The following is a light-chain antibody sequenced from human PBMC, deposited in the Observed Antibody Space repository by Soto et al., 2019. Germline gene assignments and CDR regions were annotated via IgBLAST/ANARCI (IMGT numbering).Light chain of an antibody. V-gene: IGLV2-14*03. Sequence: QSALTQPASVSGSPGQSITISCTGTSSDVGSYNYVSWYQHHPGKAPKLMIYDVRNRPSGVSNRFSGSKSGNTASLTISGLQAEDEADYYCSSYTSTGTGVFGGGTKLTVL. CDR2: DVR. CDR3: SSYTSTGTGV. J-gene: IGLJ2*01. CDR1: SSDVGSYNY.